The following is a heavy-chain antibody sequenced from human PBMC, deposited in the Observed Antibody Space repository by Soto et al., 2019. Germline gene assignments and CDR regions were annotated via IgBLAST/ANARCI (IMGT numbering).Heavy chain of an antibody. Sequence: QVQLQESGPGLVKPSETLSLTCSVSGGSIRSYYWSWIRQPPGKGLEWIGYIYYSGSTNYNPSLKSRVTISVDTSKNQFSLKLSSVTAADTAVYYCARGGWRQIDYWGQGTLVTVSS. J-gene: IGHJ4*02. D-gene: IGHD3-3*01. CDR1: GGSIRSYY. CDR3: ARGGWRQIDY. V-gene: IGHV4-59*08. CDR2: IYYSGST.